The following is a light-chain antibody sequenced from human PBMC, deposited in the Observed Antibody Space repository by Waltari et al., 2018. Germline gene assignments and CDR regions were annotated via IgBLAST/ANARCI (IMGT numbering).Light chain of an antibody. Sequence: QSVLTQPPSASGTPGQRVTISCSGSNSHIGSNIVNWYQHVPGTAPKVFIHTSNRRASVVPDRFSGSRSGTSACLAISGLRSEDEADYFCGAWDDSLNGYVFGTGTKVTVL. J-gene: IGLJ1*01. CDR3: GAWDDSLNGYV. CDR1: NSHIGSNI. V-gene: IGLV1-44*01. CDR2: TSN.